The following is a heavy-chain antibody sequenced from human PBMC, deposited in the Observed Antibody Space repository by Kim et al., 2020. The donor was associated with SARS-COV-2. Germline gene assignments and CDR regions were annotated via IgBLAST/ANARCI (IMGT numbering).Heavy chain of an antibody. J-gene: IGHJ4*02. V-gene: IGHV3-11*06. D-gene: IGHD6-19*01. CDR3: AREASSGWYEGRYFDY. Sequence: KGRFTIARDNAKNSLYLQMNSLRAEDTAVYYCAREASSGWYEGRYFDYWGQGTLVTGSS.